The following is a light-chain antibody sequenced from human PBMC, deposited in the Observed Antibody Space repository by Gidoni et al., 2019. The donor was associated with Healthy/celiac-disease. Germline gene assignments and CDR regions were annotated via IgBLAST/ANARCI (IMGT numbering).Light chain of an antibody. Sequence: DIQMTQSPSSLSASVGDRVTITCRASQSISSDLNWYQQTPGKDPKLLIYAASSLQSGVPSRFSGSGSGTDFTLTISSLQPEEFATYYCQQSYSTPLTFGGXTKVEIK. CDR1: QSISSD. CDR3: QQSYSTPLT. J-gene: IGKJ4*01. CDR2: AAS. V-gene: IGKV1-39*01.